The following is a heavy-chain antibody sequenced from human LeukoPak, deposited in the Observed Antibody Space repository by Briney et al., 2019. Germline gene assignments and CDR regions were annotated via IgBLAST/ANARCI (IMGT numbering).Heavy chain of an antibody. Sequence: GGSLRLSCAASGFTFSSYAMHWVRQAPGKGLEWVAVISYDGGNKYYADSVKGRFTISRDNSKNTLYLQMNSLRAEDTAVYYCARDVTKYGSGSSYFDYWGQGTLVTVSS. CDR2: ISYDGGNK. J-gene: IGHJ4*02. D-gene: IGHD3-10*01. CDR1: GFTFSSYA. V-gene: IGHV3-30*04. CDR3: ARDVTKYGSGSSYFDY.